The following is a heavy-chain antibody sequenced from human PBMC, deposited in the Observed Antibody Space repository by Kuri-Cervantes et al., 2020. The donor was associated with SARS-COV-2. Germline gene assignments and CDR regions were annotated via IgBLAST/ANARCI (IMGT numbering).Heavy chain of an antibody. CDR1: GFTFDDYT. D-gene: IGHD4-23*01. CDR3: AKDLGATVVTHAYDY. J-gene: IGHJ4*02. Sequence: GGSLRLSCAASGFTFDDYTMHWVRQAPGKGLEWVSLISWDGGSTYYADSVKGRFTISRDNSKNSLYLQMNSLRTEDTALYYCAKDLGATVVTHAYDYWGQGTLVTVSS. CDR2: ISWDGGST. V-gene: IGHV3-43*01.